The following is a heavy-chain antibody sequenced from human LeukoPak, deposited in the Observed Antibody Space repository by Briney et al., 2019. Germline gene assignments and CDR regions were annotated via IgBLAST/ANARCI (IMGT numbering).Heavy chain of an antibody. Sequence: WVRQPPGKGLEWIGSIYYSGNNHYNPSLKSRVTISVDTSKNQFSLRLNSVTAADTAVYYCARHNNLGYCSGGTCYGGFDYWGQGTLVTVSS. V-gene: IGHV4-39*01. CDR2: IYYSGNN. D-gene: IGHD2-15*01. CDR3: ARHNNLGYCSGGTCYGGFDY. J-gene: IGHJ4*02.